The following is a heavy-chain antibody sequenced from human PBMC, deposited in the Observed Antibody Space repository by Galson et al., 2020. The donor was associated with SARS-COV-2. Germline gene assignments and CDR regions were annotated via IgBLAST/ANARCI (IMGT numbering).Heavy chain of an antibody. D-gene: IGHD4-4*01. CDR1: GYSFTSHW. Sequence: KVSCKGSGYSFTSHWIGWVRQMPGKGLEWMGIIYPGDSDTRYSRAFQGQVTISADKSISTAYLQWSSLKASDTAMYYCARRTMTAITHFDYWGQGTLVTVSS. CDR2: IYPGDSDT. CDR3: ARRTMTAITHFDY. V-gene: IGHV5-51*01. J-gene: IGHJ4*02.